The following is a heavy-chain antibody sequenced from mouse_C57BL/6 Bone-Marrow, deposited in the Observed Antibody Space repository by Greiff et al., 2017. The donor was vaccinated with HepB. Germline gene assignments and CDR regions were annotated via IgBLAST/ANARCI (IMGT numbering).Heavy chain of an antibody. CDR3: ARDDYDGDDY. CDR2: ISDGGSYT. D-gene: IGHD2-4*01. V-gene: IGHV5-4*01. Sequence: EVKLMESGGGLVKPGGSLKLSCAASGFTFSSYAMSWVRQTPEKRLEWVATISDGGSYTYYPDNVKGRFTISRDNAKNNLYLQMSHLKSEDTAMYYCARDDYDGDDYWGQGTTLTVSS. J-gene: IGHJ2*01. CDR1: GFTFSSYA.